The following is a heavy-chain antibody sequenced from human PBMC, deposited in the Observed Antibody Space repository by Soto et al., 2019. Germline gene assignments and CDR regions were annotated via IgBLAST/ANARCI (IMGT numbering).Heavy chain of an antibody. V-gene: IGHV3-30-3*01. Sequence: GGSLRLSCAASGFTFSSYAMHWVRQAPGKGLEWVAVISYDGSNKYCADSVKGRFTISRDNSKNTLYLQMNSLRAEDTAVYYCAREGVTYYYDSSGYYLHWGQGTLVTVSS. CDR2: ISYDGSNK. CDR1: GFTFSSYA. D-gene: IGHD3-22*01. CDR3: AREGVTYYYDSSGYYLH. J-gene: IGHJ4*02.